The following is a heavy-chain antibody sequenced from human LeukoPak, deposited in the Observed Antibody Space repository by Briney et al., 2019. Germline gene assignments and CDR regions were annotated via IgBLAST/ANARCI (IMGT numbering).Heavy chain of an antibody. CDR3: ARGGEYDFWSGYINWFDP. D-gene: IGHD3-3*01. CDR1: GGTFSSYA. CDR2: IIPIFGTA. V-gene: IGHV1-69*05. J-gene: IGHJ5*02. Sequence: SVKVSCKASGGTFSSYAISWVRQAPGQGLEWMGRIIPIFGTANYAQKFQGRVTITTDESTSTAYMELSSLRSEDTAVYYCARGGEYDFWSGYINWFDPWGQGTLVTVSS.